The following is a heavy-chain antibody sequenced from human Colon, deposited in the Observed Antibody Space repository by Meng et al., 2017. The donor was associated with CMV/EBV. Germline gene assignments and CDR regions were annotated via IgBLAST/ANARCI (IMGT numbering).Heavy chain of an antibody. CDR1: GGSLSGYY. D-gene: IGHD3-3*01. J-gene: IGHJ4*02. Sequence: QGQRQQWGAGLLKTSETLSLTCGVSGGSLSGYYWTWIRQSPGKGLEWIGEINQSGSTNYNPSLKSRVTVSVDTSKNQFSLRVTSVTAADSALYYCAREAGPFFGVIVYDSWGQGTLVTVSS. CDR3: AREAGPFFGVIVYDS. V-gene: IGHV4-34*01. CDR2: INQSGST.